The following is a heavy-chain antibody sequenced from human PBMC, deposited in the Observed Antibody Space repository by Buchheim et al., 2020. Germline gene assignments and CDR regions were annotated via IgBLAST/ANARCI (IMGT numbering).Heavy chain of an antibody. CDR2: INHSGST. CDR3: ARGTRWLAPTLVGATTFDY. D-gene: IGHD1-26*01. Sequence: QVQLQQWGAGLLKPSETLSLTCAVYGGSFSGYYWSWIRQPPGKGLEWIGEINHSGSTNYNPSLKSRGTISADTSKNKFSLMLSSVTAADTAVYYCARGTRWLAPTLVGATTFDYWGQGTL. J-gene: IGHJ4*02. CDR1: GGSFSGYY. V-gene: IGHV4-34*01.